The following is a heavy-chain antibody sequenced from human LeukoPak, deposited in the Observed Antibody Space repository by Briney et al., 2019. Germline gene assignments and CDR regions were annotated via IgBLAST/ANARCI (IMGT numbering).Heavy chain of an antibody. D-gene: IGHD3-22*01. J-gene: IGHJ4*02. CDR2: IYSGGNA. CDR3: ARADYYDSSGYNDY. V-gene: IGHV3-53*01. CDR1: GFTVSSNY. Sequence: GGSLRLSCAASGFTVSSNYMSWVRQAPGKGLEWVSVIYSGGNAYYADSVKGRFTISRDNSKNTLYLQMTSLRAEDTAVYYCARADYYDSSGYNDYWGQGTLVTVSS.